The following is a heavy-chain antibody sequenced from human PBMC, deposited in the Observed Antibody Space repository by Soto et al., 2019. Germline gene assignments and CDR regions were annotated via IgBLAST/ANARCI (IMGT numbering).Heavy chain of an antibody. CDR2: ISYSGST. CDR1: GGSISSYY. CDR3: ARDAPPYYDFWSGYSHDAFDI. D-gene: IGHD3-3*01. J-gene: IGHJ3*02. Sequence: PSETLSLTFTVSGGSISSYYWSWIRQSPGKGLEWIGYISYSGSTNYNPSLKSRVSISVDTSKNQFSLKLSSVTAADTAVYYCARDAPPYYDFWSGYSHDAFDIWGQGTMVTVSS. V-gene: IGHV4-59*01.